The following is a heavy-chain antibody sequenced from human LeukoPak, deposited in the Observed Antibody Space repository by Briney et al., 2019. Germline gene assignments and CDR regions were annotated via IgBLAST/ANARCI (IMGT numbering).Heavy chain of an antibody. V-gene: IGHV3-30*14. CDR3: ARGGGYTGRGFDP. Sequence: PGGSLRLSCVGSGFDFSSYTMNWVRQAPGKGLEWLTFISYNGRNEFYADSVKGRFTISRDNSKNTLYLQMNSLRAEDTAVYYCARGGGYTGRGFDPWGQGTLVTVSS. J-gene: IGHJ5*02. CDR1: GFDFSSYT. CDR2: ISYNGRNE. D-gene: IGHD3-22*01.